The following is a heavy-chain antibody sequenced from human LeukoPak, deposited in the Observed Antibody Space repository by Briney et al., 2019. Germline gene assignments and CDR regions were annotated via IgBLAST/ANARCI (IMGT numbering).Heavy chain of an antibody. Sequence: GESLKISCKGSGYTFTSYWISWVRQLPGKGGEWRGKIDPSDAYTSYSPSFQGHVTISADKSISAAFLQWSSLKASDTAMYYCARHSHYDFWSGYLDHWGQGTLVTVSS. CDR1: GYTFTSYW. CDR3: ARHSHYDFWSGYLDH. J-gene: IGHJ4*02. D-gene: IGHD3-3*01. CDR2: IDPSDAYT. V-gene: IGHV5-10-1*01.